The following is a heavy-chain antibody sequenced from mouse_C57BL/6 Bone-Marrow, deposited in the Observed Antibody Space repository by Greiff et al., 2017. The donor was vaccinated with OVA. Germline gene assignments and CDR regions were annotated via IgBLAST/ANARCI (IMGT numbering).Heavy chain of an antibody. Sequence: VQLQQPGAELVRPGSSVKLSCKASGYTFTSYWMDWVKQRPGQGLEWIGNIYPSDSETHYNQKFKDKATLTVDKSSSTAYMQLSSLTSEYSAVYYCARFLLRYYAMDYWGQGTSVTVSS. CDR3: ARFLLRYYAMDY. J-gene: IGHJ4*01. D-gene: IGHD1-1*01. V-gene: IGHV1-61*01. CDR1: GYTFTSYW. CDR2: IYPSDSET.